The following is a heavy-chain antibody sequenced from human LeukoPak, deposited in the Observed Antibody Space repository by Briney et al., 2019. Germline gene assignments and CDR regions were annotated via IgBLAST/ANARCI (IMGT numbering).Heavy chain of an antibody. Sequence: PSETLSLTCTVSGGSISSYYWSWIRQPAGKGLEWFGRIYTSGSTNYNPSLKSRVTMSVDTSKNQFSLKLSSVTAADTAVYYCAREPVVPAAMGYYYMDVWGKGTTVTVSS. CDR3: AREPVVPAAMGYYYMDV. CDR1: GGSISSYY. J-gene: IGHJ6*03. CDR2: IYTSGST. D-gene: IGHD2-2*01. V-gene: IGHV4-4*07.